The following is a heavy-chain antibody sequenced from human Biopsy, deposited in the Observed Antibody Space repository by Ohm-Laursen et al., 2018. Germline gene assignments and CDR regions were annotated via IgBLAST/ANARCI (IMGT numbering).Heavy chain of an antibody. CDR2: FAPENGKT. CDR3: AADINVWNVNY. V-gene: IGHV1-24*01. D-gene: IGHD1-1*01. Sequence: ASVKVSCKVSGHTLNELSMHWVRQVPGKGLEWMGGFAPENGKTVYAQNFQARVSLTEDTSTDTAYMELRSLRSEDTAVYYCAADINVWNVNYWGQGTQVTVSS. CDR1: GHTLNELS. J-gene: IGHJ4*02.